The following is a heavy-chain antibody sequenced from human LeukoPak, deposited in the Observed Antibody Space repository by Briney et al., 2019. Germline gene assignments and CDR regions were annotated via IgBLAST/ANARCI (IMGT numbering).Heavy chain of an antibody. CDR3: AGPGAGDLDY. V-gene: IGHV4-31*03. CDR1: GGSISSGGYY. J-gene: IGHJ4*02. CDR2: IYYSGST. Sequence: PSETLSLTCTVSGGSISSGGYYWSWIRQHPGKGLEWIGYIYYSGSTYYNPSLKSRVNISVDTSQNQFSLKLSSVTAADTAVYYCAGPGAGDLDYWGQGTLVTVS. D-gene: IGHD3-10*01.